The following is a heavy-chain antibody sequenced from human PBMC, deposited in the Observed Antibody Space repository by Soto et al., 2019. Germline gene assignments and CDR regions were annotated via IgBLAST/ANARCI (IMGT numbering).Heavy chain of an antibody. CDR3: PRRMGGYYYMDV. J-gene: IGHJ6*03. CDR2: IYYSGST. Sequence: QLLESGPGLVKPSETLSLTCTVSGGSLSSSSYYWGWIRQPPGKGLEWIGSIYYSGSTYYNPSLKSRVTISVDTSKNQSSLKLSSVTAADTAVYYCPRRMGGYYYMDVWGKGTTVTVSS. CDR1: GGSLSSSSYY. D-gene: IGHD2-15*01. V-gene: IGHV4-39*01.